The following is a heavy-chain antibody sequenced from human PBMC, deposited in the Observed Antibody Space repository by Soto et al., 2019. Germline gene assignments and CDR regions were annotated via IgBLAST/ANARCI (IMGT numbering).Heavy chain of an antibody. CDR3: ARHDIDCSGGTCNRYFDY. J-gene: IGHJ4*02. Sequence: PGESLKISCKGSGYSFTSYWIGWVRQMPGKGLEWMGIIYPGDSDTRYSPSFQGQVTISADKSMSTAYLQWSSLKASDTAMYYCARHDIDCSGGTCNRYFDYWGQGTLVTVSS. V-gene: IGHV5-51*01. CDR1: GYSFTSYW. D-gene: IGHD2-15*01. CDR2: IYPGDSDT.